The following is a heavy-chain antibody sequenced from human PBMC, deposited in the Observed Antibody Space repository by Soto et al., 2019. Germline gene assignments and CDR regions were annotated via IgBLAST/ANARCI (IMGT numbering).Heavy chain of an antibody. CDR2: VYYGGST. V-gene: IGHV4-59*01. CDR3: ATAEVDY. J-gene: IGHJ4*02. Sequence: SEILSLTCTVSGDSIRSYYWTWIRQPPGRGLEWIGHVYYGGSTNYNPSLQSRVTISLDTSKNQFSLRLTSMTAEDTAVYYCATAEVDYWGPGTLVTVSS. CDR1: GDSIRSYY.